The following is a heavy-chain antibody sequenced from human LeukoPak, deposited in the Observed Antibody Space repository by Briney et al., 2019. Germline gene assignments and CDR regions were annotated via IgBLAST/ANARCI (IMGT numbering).Heavy chain of an antibody. J-gene: IGHJ6*02. D-gene: IGHD4-17*01. CDR1: GGSISSYY. CDR2: IYYSGST. V-gene: IGHV4-59*01. Sequence: NPSETLSLTCTVSGGSISSYYWSWIRQPPGKGLEWIGYIYYSGSTNYNPSLKSRVTISVDTSKNQLSLKLSSVTAADTAVYYCASHYGDYYYYGMDVWGQGTTVTVSS. CDR3: ASHYGDYYYYGMDV.